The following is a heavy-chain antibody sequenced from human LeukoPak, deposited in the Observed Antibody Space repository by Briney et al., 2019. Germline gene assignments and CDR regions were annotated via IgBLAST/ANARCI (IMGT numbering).Heavy chain of an antibody. D-gene: IGHD3-22*01. CDR1: GYTFTTHD. V-gene: IGHV7-4-1*02. CDR2: INTNTGNP. J-gene: IGHJ4*02. Sequence: ASVKVSCKASGYTFTTHDINWVRQAPGQGLEWMGWINTNTGNPTYAQGFTGPFVFSLDTSVSTAYLQISSLQAEDTAVYYCARSNNAGDYLGVGFAYWGQGTLVTVSS. CDR3: ARSNNAGDYLGVGFAY.